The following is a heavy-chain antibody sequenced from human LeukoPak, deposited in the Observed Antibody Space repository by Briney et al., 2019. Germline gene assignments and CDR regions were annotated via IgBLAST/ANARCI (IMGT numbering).Heavy chain of an antibody. CDR1: GGSISSSSYC. CDR3: ARDRARFKSYPHWFDP. J-gene: IGHJ5*02. D-gene: IGHD3-3*01. V-gene: IGHV4-39*07. Sequence: SETLSLTCTVSGGSISSSSYCWGWIRQPPGKGLEWIGSIYYSGSTYYNPSLKSRVTISVDTSKNQFSLKLSSVTAADTAVYYCARDRARFKSYPHWFDPWGQGTLVTVSS. CDR2: IYYSGST.